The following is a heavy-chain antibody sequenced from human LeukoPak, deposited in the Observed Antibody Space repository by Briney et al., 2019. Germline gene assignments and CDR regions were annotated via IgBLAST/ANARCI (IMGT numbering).Heavy chain of an antibody. J-gene: IGHJ4*02. CDR1: GSSFSSCW. Sequence: GASLKISCKGSGSSFSSCWIGWVRQMPGKGLEWMGIIYPGDSDTRYSPSFQGQVTISADKSISTAYLQWSSLKASDTAMYYCARLKSTAMVSFDCWGQGTLVTVSS. CDR2: IYPGDSDT. CDR3: ARLKSTAMVSFDC. D-gene: IGHD5-18*01. V-gene: IGHV5-51*01.